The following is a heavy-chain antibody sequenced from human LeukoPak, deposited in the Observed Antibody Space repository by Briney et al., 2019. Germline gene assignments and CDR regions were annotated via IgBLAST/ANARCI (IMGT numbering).Heavy chain of an antibody. CDR3: AKDWTYYYHSSGNLGGT. D-gene: IGHD3-22*01. CDR1: GFTFSTYA. J-gene: IGHJ4*02. Sequence: PGGSLRLSCAASGFTFSTYAMSWVRQAPGKCLQWVSVIGGHVENTFYADSVKGRFTISRDNSKNTLYMEMNSLRAEDTAVYYCAKDWTYYYHSSGNLGGTWGQGTLVTVSS. CDR2: IGGHVENT. V-gene: IGHV3-23*01.